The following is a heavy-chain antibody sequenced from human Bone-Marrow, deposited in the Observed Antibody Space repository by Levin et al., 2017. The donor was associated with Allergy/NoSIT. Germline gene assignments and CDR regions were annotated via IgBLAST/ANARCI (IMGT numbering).Heavy chain of an antibody. J-gene: IGHJ6*03. CDR1: GYTFTAYY. CDR3: ARARSGYDPNPPYSYYYYLDV. Sequence: ASVKVSCRTSGYTFTAYYIHWVRQAPGQGLEWMGWINPNSGGTSYAQKFQGRVTMTRDTSVSTAYMELTSLTSDDTAVYHCARARSGYDPNPPYSYYYYLDVWGKETTITVSS. V-gene: IGHV1-2*02. CDR2: INPNSGGT. D-gene: IGHD5-12*01.